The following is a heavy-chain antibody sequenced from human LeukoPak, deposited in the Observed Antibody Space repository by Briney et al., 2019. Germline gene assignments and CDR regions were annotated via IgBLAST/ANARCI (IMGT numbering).Heavy chain of an antibody. D-gene: IGHD6-19*01. CDR2: INPNSGGT. CDR1: GYTFTGYY. Sequence: ASVKVSCKASGYTFTGYYMHWVRQAPGQGLEWMAWINPNSGGTNYAQKFQGRVTMTRDTSISTAYMELSRLRSDDTAVYYCARDSSGTINFDYWGQGTLVTVSS. J-gene: IGHJ4*02. CDR3: ARDSSGTINFDY. V-gene: IGHV1-2*02.